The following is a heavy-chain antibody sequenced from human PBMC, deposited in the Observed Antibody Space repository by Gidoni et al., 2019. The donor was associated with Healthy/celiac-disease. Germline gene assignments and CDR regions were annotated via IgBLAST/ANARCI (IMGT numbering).Heavy chain of an antibody. J-gene: IGHJ4*02. CDR2: ISYDGSNK. D-gene: IGHD1-26*01. Sequence: VQLVESGGGVVQPGRSLRLSCSASGFTFGSYAMHWVRQAPGKGLEWVAVISYDGSNKYYADSVKGRFTISRDNSKNTLYLQMNSLRAEDTAVYYCARDGYKWELVNLPFFDYWGQGTLVTVSS. CDR1: GFTFGSYA. CDR3: ARDGYKWELVNLPFFDY. V-gene: IGHV3-30-3*01.